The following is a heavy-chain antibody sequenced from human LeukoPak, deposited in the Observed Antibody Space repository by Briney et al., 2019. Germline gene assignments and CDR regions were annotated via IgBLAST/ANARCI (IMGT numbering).Heavy chain of an antibody. Sequence: SGTLSLTCSVSGDDISSSNWWTWVRQPPQKGLEWIGEVYHSGSTYYNPSLKSRVTISVDRSKNQFSLSLSSVTAADTAVYYCARITFVVEGYGMDVWGQGTTVTVSS. V-gene: IGHV4-4*02. D-gene: IGHD2-21*01. CDR1: GDDISSSNW. CDR3: ARITFVVEGYGMDV. CDR2: VYHSGST. J-gene: IGHJ6*02.